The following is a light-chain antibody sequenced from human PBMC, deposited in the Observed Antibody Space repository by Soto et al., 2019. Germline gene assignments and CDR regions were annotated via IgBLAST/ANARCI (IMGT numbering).Light chain of an antibody. CDR2: EVS. CDR1: SSDIGAYNY. Sequence: QSVLTQPASVSGSPGQSITISCTGTSSDIGAYNYVSWYQQRPGEAPKVMIYEVSNRPSGVSNRFSGSKSGNTASLTISGLQAEDEADYYCSSYTSSSTLPVFGTGTKLTVL. V-gene: IGLV2-14*01. CDR3: SSYTSSSTLPV. J-gene: IGLJ1*01.